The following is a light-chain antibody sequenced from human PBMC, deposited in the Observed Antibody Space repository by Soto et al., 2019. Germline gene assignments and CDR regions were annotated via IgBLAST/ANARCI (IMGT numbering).Light chain of an antibody. CDR2: DAS. CDR1: QDISNY. Sequence: DIQMTQSPSSLSASVGDRVTITCQASQDISNYLNWYQQKPGKAPTLVIYDASNLETGVPSRFSGSGFGTDFSLTISSLQPEDIATYYRQQYDNLTPLPLVGGTQVEIK. J-gene: IGKJ4*01. CDR3: QQYDNLTPLP. V-gene: IGKV1-33*01.